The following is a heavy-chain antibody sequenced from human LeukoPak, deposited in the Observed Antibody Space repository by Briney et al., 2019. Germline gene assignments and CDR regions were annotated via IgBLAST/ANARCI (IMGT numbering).Heavy chain of an antibody. Sequence: GGSLRLSRVGSGFSFSTYDMGWVRQTPGKGLEWVPAISTTGGYTEDADSVKGRFTISRDNSQNTLFLQMHSLRAEDTAVYYCAKKPATIKFPFDIWGQGTLVTVSP. D-gene: IGHD5-24*01. V-gene: IGHV3-23*01. CDR3: AKKPATIKFPFDI. J-gene: IGHJ4*02. CDR2: ISTTGGYT. CDR1: GFSFSTYD.